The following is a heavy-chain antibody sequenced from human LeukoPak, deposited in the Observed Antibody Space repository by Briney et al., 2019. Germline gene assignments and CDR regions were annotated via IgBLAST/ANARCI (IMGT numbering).Heavy chain of an antibody. CDR3: ARDLTCSSTSCTDYYYYGMDV. J-gene: IGHJ6*02. CDR2: IYTSGST. D-gene: IGHD2-2*01. Sequence: SETLSLTCTASGGSISSYYWSWIRQPAGKGLEWIGRIYTSGSTNYNPSLKSRVTMSVDTSKNQFSLKLSSVTAADTAVYYCARDLTCSSTSCTDYYYYGMDVWGQGTTVTVSS. V-gene: IGHV4-4*07. CDR1: GGSISSYY.